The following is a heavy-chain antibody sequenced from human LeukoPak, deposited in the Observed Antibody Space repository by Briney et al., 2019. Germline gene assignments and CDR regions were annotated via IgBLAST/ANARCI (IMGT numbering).Heavy chain of an antibody. CDR3: ARDTTGDNYYYYYMDV. D-gene: IGHD7-27*01. CDR1: GGSISSSSYY. V-gene: IGHV4-39*07. Sequence: SETLSLTCTVSGGSISSSSYYWGWIRQPPGKGLEWIGSIYYSGSTYYNPSLKSRVTISVDTSKNQFSLNLSSVTAADTAVYYCARDTTGDNYYYYYMDVWGKGTTVTASS. CDR2: IYYSGST. J-gene: IGHJ6*03.